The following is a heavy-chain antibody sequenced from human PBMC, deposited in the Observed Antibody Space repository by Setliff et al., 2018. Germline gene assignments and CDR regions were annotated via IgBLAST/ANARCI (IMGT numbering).Heavy chain of an antibody. V-gene: IGHV5-51*01. J-gene: IGHJ5*02. D-gene: IGHD3-10*01. CDR1: GYTFTSYW. CDR2: IYPGDSIT. Sequence: GESLKISCKTSGYTFTSYWIDWVRQMPGKGLEWMGIIYPGDSITRYSPSFQGQVTISVDKSINTAYLQWSSLRASDTAIYYCARHPYYYGSGTYLDNNNRWFDPWGQGTLVTVSS. CDR3: ARHPYYYGSGTYLDNNNRWFDP.